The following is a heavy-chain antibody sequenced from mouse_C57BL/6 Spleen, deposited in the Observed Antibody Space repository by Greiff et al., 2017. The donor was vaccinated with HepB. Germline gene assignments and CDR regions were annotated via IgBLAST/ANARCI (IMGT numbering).Heavy chain of an antibody. CDR1: GYTFTDYN. V-gene: IGHV1-18*01. CDR3: ARADGYYPWFAY. Sequence: VQLKQSGPELVKPGASVKIPCKASGYTFTDYNMDWVKQSHGKSLEWIGDINPNNGGTIYNQKFKGKATLTVDKSSSTAYMELRSLTSEDTAVYYCARADGYYPWFAYWGQGTLVTVSA. D-gene: IGHD2-3*01. CDR2: INPNNGGT. J-gene: IGHJ3*01.